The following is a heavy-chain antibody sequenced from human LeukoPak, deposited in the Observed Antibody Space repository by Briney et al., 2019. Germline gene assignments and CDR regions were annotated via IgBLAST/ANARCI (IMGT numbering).Heavy chain of an antibody. CDR3: VRDLFFAAAEREGDDY. CDR2: INPDSGGA. V-gene: IGHV1-2*02. CDR1: GYGFTGYF. Sequence: ASVKVSCKASGYGFTGYFMHWVRQAPGQGLEWMGWINPDSGGANYAQKFRGRVTLTRDTSIYTAYMELSRLRSDDTAVHYCVRDLFFAAAEREGDDYWGQGTLVTVSS. J-gene: IGHJ4*02. D-gene: IGHD6-13*01.